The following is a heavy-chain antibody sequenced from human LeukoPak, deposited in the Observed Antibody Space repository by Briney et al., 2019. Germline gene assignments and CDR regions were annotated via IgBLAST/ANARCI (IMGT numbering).Heavy chain of an antibody. D-gene: IGHD4-11*01. Sequence: PSQTLSLTCAVSGGSISSGGYSWSWIRQPPGKGLEWIGYIYHSGSTYYNPSLKSRVTISVDRSKNQFSLKLSSVTAADAAVYYCAGGHGDYSFWFDPWGQGTLVTVSS. V-gene: IGHV4-30-2*01. J-gene: IGHJ5*02. CDR1: GGSISSGGYS. CDR3: AGGHGDYSFWFDP. CDR2: IYHSGST.